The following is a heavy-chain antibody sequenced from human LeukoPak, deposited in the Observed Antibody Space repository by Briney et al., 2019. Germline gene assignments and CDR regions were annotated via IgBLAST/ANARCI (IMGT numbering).Heavy chain of an antibody. CDR1: GFTFDDYA. CDR3: ARWIDYFDY. V-gene: IGHV3-9*01. J-gene: IGHJ4*02. CDR2: ISWNSGSI. Sequence: GGSLRLSCAASGFTFDDYAMHWVRQAPGKGLEWVSGISWNSGSIGYADSVKGRFTISRDNAKNSLYLQMNSLRAEDTAVYYCARWIDYFDYWGQGTLVTVSS. D-gene: IGHD5-12*01.